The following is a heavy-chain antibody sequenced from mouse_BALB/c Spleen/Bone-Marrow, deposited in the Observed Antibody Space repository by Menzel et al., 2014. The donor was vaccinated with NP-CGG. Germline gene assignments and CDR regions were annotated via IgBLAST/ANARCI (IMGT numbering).Heavy chain of an antibody. CDR2: IDPANGNT. J-gene: IGHJ4*01. Sequence: ESGAELVKPGASVKLSCTASGFNIKDTYMHWAKQRPEQGLEWIGRIDPANGNTKYDPKFQGKATITADTSSNTAYLQLSSLTSEDTAVYYCARPIFLWGQGTSVTVSS. CDR1: GFNIKDTY. CDR3: ARPIFL. V-gene: IGHV14-3*02.